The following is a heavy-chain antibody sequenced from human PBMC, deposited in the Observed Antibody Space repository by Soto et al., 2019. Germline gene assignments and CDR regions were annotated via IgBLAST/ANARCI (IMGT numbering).Heavy chain of an antibody. CDR2: ISSSGTYT. CDR1: GFIFSDYY. Sequence: GGSLRLSCAASGFIFSDYYMGWIRQAPGRGLEWVSYISSSGTYTNYADSVKGRFTISRDSAKNSLYLQMNSQRAEDTALYYCARVARGSGRYAAFVYFDNWGQGALVTVSS. CDR3: ARVARGSGRYAAFVYFDN. J-gene: IGHJ4*02. V-gene: IGHV3-11*05. D-gene: IGHD3-10*01.